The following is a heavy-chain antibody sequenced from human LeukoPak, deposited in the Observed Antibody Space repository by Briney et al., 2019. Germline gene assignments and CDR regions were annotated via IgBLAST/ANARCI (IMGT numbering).Heavy chain of an antibody. J-gene: IGHJ5*02. CDR2: IYPGDSDT. Sequence: GVSLKISCKGSGYSFTNYWIGWVGQMPGKGLELMGIIYPGDSDTRYSPSFQGQVTISADKSISTAYLHCSSLKAWATTMYDCARRVECSSSSAWFDPWGERTLVTVSS. V-gene: IGHV5-51*01. CDR1: GYSFTNYW. D-gene: IGHD6-6*01. CDR3: ARRVECSSSSAWFDP.